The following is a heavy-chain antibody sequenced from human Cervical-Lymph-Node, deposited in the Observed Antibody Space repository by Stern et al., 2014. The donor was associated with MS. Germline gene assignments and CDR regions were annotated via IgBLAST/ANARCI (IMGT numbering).Heavy chain of an antibody. V-gene: IGHV3-30-3*01. Sequence: QVKLVQSGGGVVQPGRSLSLSCVASGFTFSTYAMHWVRKAPGKGLEWVAFVSYDGTQRNSTDSVKARFTISRDNSKNTLYLHMNSLRDEDTAVYFCARGGRGVGLEYWGQGALVTVSS. CDR1: GFTFSTYA. D-gene: IGHD3-10*01. CDR2: VSYDGTQR. CDR3: ARGGRGVGLEY. J-gene: IGHJ4*02.